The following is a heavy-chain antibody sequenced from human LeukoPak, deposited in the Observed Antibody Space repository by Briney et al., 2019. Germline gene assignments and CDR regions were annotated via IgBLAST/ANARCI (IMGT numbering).Heavy chain of an antibody. Sequence: ASVKVSCKASGYTFTGYYMHWVRQAHGQGLEWMGWINPNSGGTNYAQKFQGRVTMTRDTSISTAYMELSRLRSDDTAVYYCAREGQLPYYYYYGMDVWGQGTTVTVSS. V-gene: IGHV1-2*02. CDR1: GYTFTGYY. CDR3: AREGQLPYYYYYGMDV. CDR2: INPNSGGT. D-gene: IGHD1-1*01. J-gene: IGHJ6*02.